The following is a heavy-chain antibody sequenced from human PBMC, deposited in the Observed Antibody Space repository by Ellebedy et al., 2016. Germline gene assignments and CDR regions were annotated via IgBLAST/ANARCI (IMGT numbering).Heavy chain of an antibody. V-gene: IGHV1-2*02. D-gene: IGHD3-10*01. J-gene: IGHJ4*02. CDR1: GYTFTSYD. Sequence: ASVKVSXXASGYTFTSYDINWVRQATGQGLEWMGWINPNSGGTNYAQKFQGRVTITRDTSISTAYMELSRLRSDDTAVYYCARGRITMVRGVLYLDYWGQGTLVTVSS. CDR3: ARGRITMVRGVLYLDY. CDR2: INPNSGGT.